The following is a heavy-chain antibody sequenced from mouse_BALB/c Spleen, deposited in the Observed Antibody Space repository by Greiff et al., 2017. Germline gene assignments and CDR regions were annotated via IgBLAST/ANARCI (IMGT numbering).Heavy chain of an antibody. D-gene: IGHD2-4*01. CDR2: ISSGGSYT. CDR3: ASHYDYDAWFAY. V-gene: IGHV5-6*01. Sequence: EVQVVESGGDLVKPGGSLKLSCAASGFTFSSYGMSWVRQTPDKRLEWVATISSGGSYTYYPDSVKGRFTISRDNAKNTLYLQMSSLKSEDTAMYYCASHYDYDAWFAYWGQGTLVTISA. CDR1: GFTFSSYG. J-gene: IGHJ3*01.